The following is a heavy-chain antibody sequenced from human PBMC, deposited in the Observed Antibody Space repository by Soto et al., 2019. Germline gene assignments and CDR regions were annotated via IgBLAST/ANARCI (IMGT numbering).Heavy chain of an antibody. V-gene: IGHV3-30-3*01. CDR2: ISYDGSNK. CDR1: GFTFSSYA. J-gene: IGHJ4*02. D-gene: IGHD3-22*01. Sequence: LRLSCAASGFTFSSYAMHWVRQAPGKGLEWVAVISYDGSNKYYADSVKGRFTISRDNSKNTLYLQMNSLRAEDTAVYYCARAHYYDSSGLIDYWGQGTLVTVSS. CDR3: ARAHYYDSSGLIDY.